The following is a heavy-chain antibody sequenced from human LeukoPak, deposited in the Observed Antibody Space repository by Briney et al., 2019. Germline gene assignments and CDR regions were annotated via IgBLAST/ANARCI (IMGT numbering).Heavy chain of an antibody. J-gene: IGHJ4*02. D-gene: IGHD3-10*02. CDR1: GFTFSTYW. V-gene: IGHV3-7*03. CDR2: IKQDGSEK. Sequence: GGSLRLSCAASGFTFSTYWMSWVRQAPGKGLEWVANIKQDGSEKYYVDSVKGRFTISRDNAKNSLYLQMITLRPEDTAVYYCAKAAVRLVLDYWGQGTLVTVSS. CDR3: AKAAVRLVLDY.